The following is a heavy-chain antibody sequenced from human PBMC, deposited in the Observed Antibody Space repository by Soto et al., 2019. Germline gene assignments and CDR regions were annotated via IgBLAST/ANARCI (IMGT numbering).Heavy chain of an antibody. J-gene: IGHJ4*02. CDR2: ISAHSGNT. Sequence: QVHLVQSGAEVKKPGASVKVSCKGSGYTFTSYGITWVRQAPGQGLEWMGWISAHSGNTNYAQKFQGRVTVTRDTSTSTAYMELRSLRSDDTAVYYCARGRYGDYWGQGALVTVSS. CDR1: GYTFTSYG. D-gene: IGHD1-1*01. CDR3: ARGRYGDY. V-gene: IGHV1-18*01.